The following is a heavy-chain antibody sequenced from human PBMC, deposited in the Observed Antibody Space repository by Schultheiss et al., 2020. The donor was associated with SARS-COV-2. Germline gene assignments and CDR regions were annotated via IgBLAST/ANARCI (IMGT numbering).Heavy chain of an antibody. D-gene: IGHD1-26*01. V-gene: IGHV3-53*01. J-gene: IGHJ3*01. CDR3: ARGPGVGFDV. Sequence: GGSLRLSCAASGFTVSGNYMTWVRQAPGKGLEWISVLYSGGSTYYAGSVRGRFTISRDNSKNTLYLQMNSLRAEDTAMYYCARGPGVGFDVWGQGTMVTVSS. CDR2: LYSGGST. CDR1: GFTVSGNY.